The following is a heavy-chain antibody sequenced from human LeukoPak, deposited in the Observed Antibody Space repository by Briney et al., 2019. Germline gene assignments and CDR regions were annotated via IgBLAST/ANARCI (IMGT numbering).Heavy chain of an antibody. CDR1: GFTFSDNY. CDR3: AKHTY. V-gene: IGHV3-11*06. J-gene: IGHJ4*02. CDR2: ISGSSGYT. Sequence: GGSLRLSCAASGFTFSDNYMSWIRQAPGKGLEWVSYISGSSGYTNYADSVKGRFTISRDNSKNTLYLQMNSLRAEDTAVYYCAKHTYWGQGTLVTVSS.